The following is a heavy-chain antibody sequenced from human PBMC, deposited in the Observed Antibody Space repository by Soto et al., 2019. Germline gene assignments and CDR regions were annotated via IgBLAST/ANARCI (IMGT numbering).Heavy chain of an antibody. V-gene: IGHV1-46*01. CDR1: GYTFTSYY. Sequence: QVQLVQSVAEVKKPGASVKVSCKASGYTFTSYYMHWVRQAPGQGLEWMGIINPSGGSTSYAQKFQGRVTMTRDTSTSRVYMGLSSLRSEDTAVYYCASSDYYDGLFDYWGQGTLVTVSS. D-gene: IGHD3-22*01. CDR3: ASSDYYDGLFDY. CDR2: INPSGGST. J-gene: IGHJ4*02.